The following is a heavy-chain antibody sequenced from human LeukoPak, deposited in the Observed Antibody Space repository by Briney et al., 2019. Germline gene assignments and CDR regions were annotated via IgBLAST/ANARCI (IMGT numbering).Heavy chain of an antibody. V-gene: IGHV3-72*01. CDR3: ALLPFDP. Sequence: GGSLRLSCTASGFTFGDYAMSWFRQAPGKGLEWVGRTRNKANSYTTEYAASVKGRFTISRDDSKNSLYLQMNSLKTEDTAVYYCALLPFDPWGQGTLVTVSS. D-gene: IGHD2-15*01. CDR2: TRNKANSYTT. J-gene: IGHJ5*02. CDR1: GFTFGDYA.